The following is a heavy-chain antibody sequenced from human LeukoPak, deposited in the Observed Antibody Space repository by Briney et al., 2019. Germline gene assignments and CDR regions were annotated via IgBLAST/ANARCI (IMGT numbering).Heavy chain of an antibody. J-gene: IGHJ6*02. Sequence: GGSLRLSCAASGFTFSSYAMSWVRQAPGKGLEWVSAISGSGGSTYYADSVKGRFTISRDNSKNTLYLQMNSLRAEDTAVCYCAKVDRVAYCGGDCYSRDYYGMDVWGQGTTVTVSS. D-gene: IGHD2-21*02. CDR1: GFTFSSYA. CDR2: ISGSGGST. V-gene: IGHV3-23*01. CDR3: AKVDRVAYCGGDCYSRDYYGMDV.